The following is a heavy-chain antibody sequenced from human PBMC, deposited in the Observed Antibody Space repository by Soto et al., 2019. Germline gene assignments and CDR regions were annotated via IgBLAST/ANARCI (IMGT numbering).Heavy chain of an antibody. CDR3: AKDFPQTSYSSSWYSTYYYYYYGMDV. CDR2: ISYDGSNK. J-gene: IGHJ6*02. V-gene: IGHV3-30*18. Sequence: QVQLVESGGGVVQPGRSLRLSCAASGFTFSSYGMHWVRQAPGKGLEWVAVISYDGSNKYYADSVKGRFTISRDNSKNTLYLQMNSLRAEDTAVYYCAKDFPQTSYSSSWYSTYYYYYYGMDVWGQGTTVTVSS. CDR1: GFTFSSYG. D-gene: IGHD6-13*01.